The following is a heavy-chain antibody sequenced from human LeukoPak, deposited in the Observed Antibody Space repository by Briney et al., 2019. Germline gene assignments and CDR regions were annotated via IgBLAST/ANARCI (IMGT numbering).Heavy chain of an antibody. CDR1: GFTFSSYG. D-gene: IGHD2-15*01. Sequence: GGSLRLSCAASGFTFSSYGMHWVRQAPGKGLEWVAVIWYDGSNKYYADSVKGRFTISRDNSKNTLYLQMNSLRAEDTAVYYCARDLLGYCSGGSCYSPRIWYYGMDVWGQGTTVTVSS. CDR3: ARDLLGYCSGGSCYSPRIWYYGMDV. CDR2: IWYDGSNK. V-gene: IGHV3-33*01. J-gene: IGHJ6*02.